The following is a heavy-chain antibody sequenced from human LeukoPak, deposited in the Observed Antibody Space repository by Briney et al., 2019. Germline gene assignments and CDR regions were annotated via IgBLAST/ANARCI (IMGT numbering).Heavy chain of an antibody. CDR2: ISSSGSTI. CDR1: GFTFSSYE. V-gene: IGHV3-48*03. CDR3: AKEITSGNS. J-gene: IGHJ4*02. D-gene: IGHD1-14*01. Sequence: GGSLRLSCAASGFTFSSYEMNWVRQAPGKGLEWVSYISSSGSTIYYADSVKGRFTISRDNSKNTLYLQMNSLRAEDTAVYYCAKEITSGNSWGQGTLVTVSS.